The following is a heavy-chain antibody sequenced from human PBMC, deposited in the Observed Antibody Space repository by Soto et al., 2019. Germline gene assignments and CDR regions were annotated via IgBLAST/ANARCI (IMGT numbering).Heavy chain of an antibody. D-gene: IGHD6-19*01. CDR2: IWYDGSNK. CDR3: ARAKGGEQWLVRTFDY. CDR1: GFTFSSYG. Sequence: QVQLVESGGGVVQPGRSLRRSCAASGFTFSSYGMHWVRQAPGKGLEWVAVIWYDGSNKYYADSVKGRFTISRDNSKNTLYLQMNSLRAEDTAVYYCARAKGGEQWLVRTFDYGGQGTLVTVSS. J-gene: IGHJ4*02. V-gene: IGHV3-33*01.